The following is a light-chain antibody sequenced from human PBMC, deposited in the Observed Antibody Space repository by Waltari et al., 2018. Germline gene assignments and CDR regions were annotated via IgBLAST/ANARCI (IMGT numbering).Light chain of an antibody. CDR1: SDNVGSYA. CDR2: GNS. J-gene: IGLJ3*02. CDR3: STWDYRLGGWV. Sequence: QSALTQEASVSGTVGQKVTLSCTGNSDNVGSYAVGWYQQISHGAPKTVMLGNSLPSGILDRFSASKSGTPASLTISGLQPEDEADYYCSTWDYRLGGWVFGGGTKLTVL. V-gene: IGLV1-44*01.